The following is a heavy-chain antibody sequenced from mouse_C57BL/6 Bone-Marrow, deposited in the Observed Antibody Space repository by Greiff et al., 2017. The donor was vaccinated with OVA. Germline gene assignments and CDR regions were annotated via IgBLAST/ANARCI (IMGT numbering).Heavy chain of an antibody. V-gene: IGHV5-9*01. D-gene: IGHD2-10*02. Sequence: DVQLVESGGGLVKPGGSLKLSCAASGFTFSSYTMSWVRQTPEKRLEWVATISGGGGNTYYPDSVKGRFTISRDNAKNTLYLQMSSLRSEDTALYYCARHLPSYFDVWGTGTTVTVSS. CDR1: GFTFSSYT. CDR3: ARHLPSYFDV. J-gene: IGHJ1*03. CDR2: ISGGGGNT.